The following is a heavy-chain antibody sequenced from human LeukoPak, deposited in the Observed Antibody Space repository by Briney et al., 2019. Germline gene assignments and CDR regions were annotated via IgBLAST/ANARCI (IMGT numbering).Heavy chain of an antibody. CDR3: ARSQYQLQIIDY. J-gene: IGHJ4*02. V-gene: IGHV1-2*02. CDR1: GYTFTGYY. Sequence: ASVKVSCKASGYTFTGYYMHWVRQAPGQGLEWMGWFNPNSGGTNYAQKFQGRVTMTRDTSISTAYMELSRLRSDDTAVYYCARSQYQLQIIDYWGQGTLVTVSS. D-gene: IGHD2-2*01. CDR2: FNPNSGGT.